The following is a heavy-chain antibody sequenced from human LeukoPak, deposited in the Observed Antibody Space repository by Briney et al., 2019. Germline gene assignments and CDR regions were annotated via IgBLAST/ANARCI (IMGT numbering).Heavy chain of an antibody. D-gene: IGHD5-18*01. Sequence: GGSLRLSCAAPGFTFSSYSMNWVRQAPGKGLEWVSSISSSSSYIYYADSVKGRFTISRDNAKNSLYLQMNSLRAEDTAVYYCARDLSGYSYGDPAYYFDYWGQGTLVTVSS. J-gene: IGHJ4*02. V-gene: IGHV3-21*01. CDR2: ISSSSSYI. CDR1: GFTFSSYS. CDR3: ARDLSGYSYGDPAYYFDY.